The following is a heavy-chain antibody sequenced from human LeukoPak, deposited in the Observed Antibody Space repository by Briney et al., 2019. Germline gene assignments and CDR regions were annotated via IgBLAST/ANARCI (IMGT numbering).Heavy chain of an antibody. D-gene: IGHD3-10*01. V-gene: IGHV1-8*01. CDR1: GYTFTSYD. CDR3: ARVPNYYGSGSSAFDI. Sequence: ASVKVSCKASGYTFTSYDINWMRQATGQGLEWMGWMNPNSGNTGYAQKFQGRVTMTRNTSISTAYMELSSLRSEDTAVYYCARVPNYYGSGSSAFDIWGQGTMVTVSS. J-gene: IGHJ3*02. CDR2: MNPNSGNT.